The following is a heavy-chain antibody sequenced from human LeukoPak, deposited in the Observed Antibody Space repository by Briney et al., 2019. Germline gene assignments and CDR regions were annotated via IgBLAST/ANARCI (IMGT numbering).Heavy chain of an antibody. CDR2: IIPILGIA. Sequence: SVKVSCKASGGTFSSYAISWVRQAPGQGLEWMGRIIPILGIANYAQKFQGRVTITADKPTSTAYMELSSLRSEDTAVYYCARASTVGATQYYYYYGMDVWGQGTTVTVSS. CDR3: ARASTVGATQYYYYYGMDV. J-gene: IGHJ6*02. D-gene: IGHD1-26*01. V-gene: IGHV1-69*04. CDR1: GGTFSSYA.